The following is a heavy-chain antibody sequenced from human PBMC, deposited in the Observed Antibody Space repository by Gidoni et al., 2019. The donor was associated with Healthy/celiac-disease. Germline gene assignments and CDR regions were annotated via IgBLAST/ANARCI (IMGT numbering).Heavy chain of an antibody. J-gene: IGHJ5*02. CDR2: INTNTGNP. Sequence: QVQLVQSGSELKKPGASVKVSCKASGYTFTSYAMNWLRQAPGQGLEWMGWINTNTGNPTYAQGFTGRFVFSLDTSVRTAYLQSCSLKGEDTAVDYCARARGGGSSTSPANWFDPWGQGTLVTVSS. V-gene: IGHV7-4-1*01. CDR1: GYTFTSYA. D-gene: IGHD2-2*01. CDR3: ARARGGGSSTSPANWFDP.